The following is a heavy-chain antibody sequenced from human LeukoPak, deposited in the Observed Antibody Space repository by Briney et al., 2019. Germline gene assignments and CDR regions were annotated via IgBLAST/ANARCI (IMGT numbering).Heavy chain of an antibody. D-gene: IGHD4-17*01. J-gene: IGHJ4*02. V-gene: IGHV3-23*01. CDR2: ISGSGDNT. Sequence: GWALILSCAASGFTFTNYAMTGARQAPGKGLEWISTISGSGDNTYYADSGKGRLTISRDNSQHTLYLEMHSLRAGDTAVYYCAKDLCGDYNFDCWGRGTLVTVSS. CDR1: GFTFTNYA. CDR3: AKDLCGDYNFDC.